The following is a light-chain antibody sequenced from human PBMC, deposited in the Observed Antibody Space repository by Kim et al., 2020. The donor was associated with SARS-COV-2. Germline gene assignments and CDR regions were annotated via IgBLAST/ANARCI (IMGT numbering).Light chain of an antibody. J-gene: IGKJ2*01. CDR3: QQYNNWLLYT. Sequence: ERATLSCRASQSVSSNLAWYQQKPGQAPRLLIYGASTRATGIPARFSGSGSGTEFTLTISSLQSEDFAVYYCQQYNNWLLYTFGQGTKLEIK. V-gene: IGKV3-15*01. CDR2: GAS. CDR1: QSVSSN.